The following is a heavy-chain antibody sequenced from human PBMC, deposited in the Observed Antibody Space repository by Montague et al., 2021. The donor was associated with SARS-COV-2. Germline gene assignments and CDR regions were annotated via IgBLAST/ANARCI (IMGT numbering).Heavy chain of an antibody. J-gene: IGHJ6*03. D-gene: IGHD2-15*01. Sequence: SETLSLTCAVHGGSFSTYSWNWIRQPPGKGLEWIWEIHHGGSTNYNPYPKSQITISVAMSKNQFSLKLTSVTAADADDYYCARLGDGVVPSPLLGVGPYSSYYYMDVWGKGTTVTVSS. CDR2: IHHGGST. CDR3: ARLGDGVVPSPLLGVGPYSSYYYMDV. CDR1: GGSFSTYS. V-gene: IGHV4-34*01.